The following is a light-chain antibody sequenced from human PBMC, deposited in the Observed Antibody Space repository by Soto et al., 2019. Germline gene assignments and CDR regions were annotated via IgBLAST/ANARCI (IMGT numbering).Light chain of an antibody. J-gene: IGLJ3*02. V-gene: IGLV1-44*01. CDR3: AAWDDSLNGQGV. Sequence: QSVLTQPPSASGTPGQRVSISCSGGSSNIGSNTVNWYQQLPGTAPKVLIYSNDQRPSGVPDRFSGSKSGTSASLAISGLQSEDEADYYCAAWDDSLNGQGVFGGGTKLTVL. CDR2: SND. CDR1: SSNIGSNT.